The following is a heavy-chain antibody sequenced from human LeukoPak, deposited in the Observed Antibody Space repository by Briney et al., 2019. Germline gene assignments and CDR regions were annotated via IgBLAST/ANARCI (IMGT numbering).Heavy chain of an antibody. CDR1: GFTFSSRDW. Sequence: PGGSLRLSCVASGFTFSSRDWMTWVRQAPGKGLEWVANIKQDGSEKNYVDSVKGRLTISRDNAKNSLYLQMNSLRAEDTAVYYCASVDGGVPFDPWGQGTLVTVSS. V-gene: IGHV3-7*01. J-gene: IGHJ5*02. CDR2: IKQDGSEK. D-gene: IGHD3-16*01. CDR3: ASVDGGVPFDP.